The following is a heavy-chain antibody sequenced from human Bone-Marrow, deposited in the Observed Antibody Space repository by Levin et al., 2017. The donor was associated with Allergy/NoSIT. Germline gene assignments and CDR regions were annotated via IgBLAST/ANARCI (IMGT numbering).Heavy chain of an antibody. Sequence: SETLSLTCTVSGGSISNYYWSWIRQPPGKGLQWIGNVFYSGRTNYNPSLKSRITISVDTSKKQFSLNLRSVTAADTAMYFCARGDAFGGVLDYWGQGSLVTVSS. J-gene: IGHJ4*02. CDR1: GGSISNYY. V-gene: IGHV4-59*01. CDR2: VFYSGRT. D-gene: IGHD3-16*02. CDR3: ARGDAFGGVLDY.